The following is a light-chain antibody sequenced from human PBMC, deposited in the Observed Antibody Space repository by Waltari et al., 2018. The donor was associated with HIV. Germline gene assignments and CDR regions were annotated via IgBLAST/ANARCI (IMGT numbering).Light chain of an antibody. CDR2: DVS. V-gene: IGLV2-14*01. J-gene: IGLJ1*01. CDR3: SSYTSSSTLYV. CDR1: SSDVGGYNY. Sequence: QSALTQPASVSGSPAQSSTISCTGTSSDVGGYNYLYCYPQHPGKAPKLMIYDVSNRPSGVSNRFSGSKSGNTASLTISGLQAEDEADYYCSSYTSSSTLYVFGTGTKVTVL.